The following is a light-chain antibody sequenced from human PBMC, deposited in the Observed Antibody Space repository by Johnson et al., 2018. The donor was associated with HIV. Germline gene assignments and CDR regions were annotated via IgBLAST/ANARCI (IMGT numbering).Light chain of an antibody. CDR1: SSNIGSNY. CDR2: ENN. V-gene: IGLV1-51*02. J-gene: IGLJ1*01. CDR3: GTWDSSLSVYV. Sequence: QSVLTQPPSVSAAPGQKVTISCSGSSSNIGSNYVSWYQQLPGTAPKLLIYENNKRPSGIPDRFSGSKSGASATLGITGLQTGAEADYYCGTWDSSLSVYVFGTGTKVTVL.